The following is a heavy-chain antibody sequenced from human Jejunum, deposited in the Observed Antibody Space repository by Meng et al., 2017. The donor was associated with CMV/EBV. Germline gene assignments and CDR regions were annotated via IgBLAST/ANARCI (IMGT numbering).Heavy chain of an antibody. J-gene: IGHJ5*02. CDR2: VYYSATT. CDR3: VLMIPAHTNYFDP. Sequence: VSGASISIGDRYWPWIRQYPGKGLEWIGNVYYSATTSYNRSLKSRVTSSVDTSKNQFSLKLASVIAADTAVYYCVLMIPAHTNYFDPWGQGTLVTVSS. CDR1: GASISIGDRY. D-gene: IGHD2-2*01. V-gene: IGHV4-30-4*01.